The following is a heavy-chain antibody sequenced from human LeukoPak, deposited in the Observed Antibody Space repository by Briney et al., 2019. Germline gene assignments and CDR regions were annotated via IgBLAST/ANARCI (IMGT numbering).Heavy chain of an antibody. D-gene: IGHD2-2*01. CDR2: IGTTTSTI. CDR1: GFTFTPYA. CDR3: ARDRGYCRGTTCYAYYFDS. J-gene: IGHJ4*02. Sequence: PGGSLRLSCAASGFTFTPYAMNWVRQAPGKGLEWVSYIGTTTSTIYYADSVKGRFTISRDNAKNSLYLQMNSLRAEDTAVYYCARDRGYCRGTTCYAYYFDSWGQGTLVTVSS. V-gene: IGHV3-48*04.